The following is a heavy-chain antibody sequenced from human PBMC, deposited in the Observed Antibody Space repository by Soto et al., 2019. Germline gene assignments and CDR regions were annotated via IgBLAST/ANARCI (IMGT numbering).Heavy chain of an antibody. J-gene: IGHJ4*02. CDR1: GFTFRSYA. V-gene: IGHV3-23*01. CDR3: AKEGIAASLFDY. Sequence: PGGSLRLSCASSGFTFRSYAMSLVRQAPGKGLEWVSAISGSGGSTYYADSVKGRFTISRDNSKNTLYLQMNSLRAEDTAVYYCAKEGIAASLFDYWGQGTLVTVSS. D-gene: IGHD6-25*01. CDR2: ISGSGGST.